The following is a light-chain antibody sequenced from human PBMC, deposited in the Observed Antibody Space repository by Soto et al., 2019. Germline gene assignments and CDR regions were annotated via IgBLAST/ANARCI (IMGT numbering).Light chain of an antibody. Sequence: DLQMTQSPSSLSASVGDRVTITCRASQSISSYLNWYQQKPGKAPKLLIYAASSLQSGVPSRFSGSGSGTYFTLTISSLQPEDFATYYCQQSYSTPGYTFGQGTKLEIK. CDR3: QQSYSTPGYT. J-gene: IGKJ2*01. V-gene: IGKV1-39*01. CDR2: AAS. CDR1: QSISSY.